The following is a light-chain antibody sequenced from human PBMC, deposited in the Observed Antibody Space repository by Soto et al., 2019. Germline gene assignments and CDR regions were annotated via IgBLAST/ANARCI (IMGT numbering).Light chain of an antibody. V-gene: IGKV1-5*03. CDR1: QSISTY. Sequence: DIQMTQSPSTLSAYVGDRVTITCRASQSISTYLAWYQQKPGKAPKLLISQASILQSGVPSSFSGSGSGTEFTLTISCLQPDYVATYYCQQYLSFVTFGGGTKEEI. CDR2: QAS. J-gene: IGKJ4*01. CDR3: QQYLSFVT.